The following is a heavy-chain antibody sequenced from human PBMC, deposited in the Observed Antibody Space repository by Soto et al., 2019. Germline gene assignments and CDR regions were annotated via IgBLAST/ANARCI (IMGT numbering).Heavy chain of an antibody. CDR3: ATGSTIVVVPAAGVRTEPLGY. J-gene: IGHJ4*02. D-gene: IGHD2-2*01. CDR1: GGTFSSYA. Sequence: QVQLVQSGAEVKKPGSSVKVSCKASGGTFSSYAISWVRQAPGQGLEWMGGISPICGTANYAQNFQGRVTIPAYECTSTAYTELSSLSSEDTGVYYCATGSTIVVVPAAGVRTEPLGYWGQGTLVTVSS. V-gene: IGHV1-69*01. CDR2: ISPICGTA.